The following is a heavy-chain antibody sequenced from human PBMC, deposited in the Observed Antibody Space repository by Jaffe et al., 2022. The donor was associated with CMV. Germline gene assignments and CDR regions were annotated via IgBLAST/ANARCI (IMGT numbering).Heavy chain of an antibody. CDR1: GFSLSTSGVG. V-gene: IGHV2-5*01. Sequence: QITLKESGPTLVKPTQTLTLTCTFSGFSLSTSGVGVGWIRQPPGKALEWLALIYWNDDKRYSPSLKSRLTITKDTSKNQVVLTMTNMDPVDTATYYCAHSMDYGDYETGYYYYYGMDVWGQGTTVTVSS. D-gene: IGHD4-17*01. J-gene: IGHJ6*02. CDR3: AHSMDYGDYETGYYYYYGMDV. CDR2: IYWNDDK.